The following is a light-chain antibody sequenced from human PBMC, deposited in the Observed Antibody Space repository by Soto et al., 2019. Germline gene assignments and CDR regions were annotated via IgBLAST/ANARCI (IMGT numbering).Light chain of an antibody. CDR3: QQLDSYPIT. CDR2: DAS. Sequence: DIQLTQSPSFLSASVGDRVIITCRASQGISSYLAWYQQKPGKAPNLLISDASTLQSGVPSRFSGSGSGTEFNLTISGLQPEDFAIYYCQQLDSYPITFGQGTRLEIK. CDR1: QGISSY. J-gene: IGKJ5*01. V-gene: IGKV1-9*01.